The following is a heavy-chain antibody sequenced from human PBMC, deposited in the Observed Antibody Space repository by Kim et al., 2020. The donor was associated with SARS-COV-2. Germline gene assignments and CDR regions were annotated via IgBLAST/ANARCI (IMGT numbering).Heavy chain of an antibody. J-gene: IGHJ4*01. D-gene: IGHD5-12*01. CDR1: GFTFSSYA. V-gene: IGHV3-23*01. Sequence: GGSLRLSCAASGFTFSSYAMTWVRQAPGKGLDCVSVISGGGETTYYADSVKGRFTISRDNSKNTLYLQMNSLRAEDTAVYNCAKEDGRDGYKDYSDYWG. CDR3: AKEDGRDGYKDYSDY. CDR2: ISGGGETT.